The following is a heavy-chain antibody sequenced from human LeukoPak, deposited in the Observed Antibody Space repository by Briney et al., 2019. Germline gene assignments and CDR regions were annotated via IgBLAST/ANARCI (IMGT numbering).Heavy chain of an antibody. CDR2: TNSADNVE. CDR1: GFSLRSSE. CDR3: ARDTVNGPFVISLDL. D-gene: IGHD2-8*01. J-gene: IGHJ5*02. Sequence: GGSLRLSCAASGFSLRSSEMNWVRQAPGKGPEWVAHTNSADNVEYYTDSVRGRFTMSRDNAKDLLYLHLNSLRDGDTAVYYCARDTVNGPFVISLDLWGQGVLVTVSS. V-gene: IGHV3-48*03.